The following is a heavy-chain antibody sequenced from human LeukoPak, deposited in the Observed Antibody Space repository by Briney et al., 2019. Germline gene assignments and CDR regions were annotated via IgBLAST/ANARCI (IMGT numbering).Heavy chain of an antibody. CDR2: INSDGTST. J-gene: IGHJ4*02. Sequence: GGSLRLSCAASGFTFSSYWMHWVRHAPGKGLVWVSRINSDGTSTTYADSVKGRFTISRDNAKNTLYLQMNSLRAEDTAVYYCARVRLYCSGGSCYFYYFDSWGQGTLVTVSS. D-gene: IGHD2-15*01. CDR1: GFTFSSYW. V-gene: IGHV3-74*01. CDR3: ARVRLYCSGGSCYFYYFDS.